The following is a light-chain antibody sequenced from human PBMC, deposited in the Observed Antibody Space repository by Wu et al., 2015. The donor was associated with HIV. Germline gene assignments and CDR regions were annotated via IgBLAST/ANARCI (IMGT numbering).Light chain of an antibody. CDR2: GAS. V-gene: IGKV3-15*01. J-gene: IGKJ1*01. CDR1: QSVNSD. Sequence: LSCRASQSVNSDLAWYQQKPGQAPRLLIYGASTRATGIPDRFSGSGSGTEFTLTISSMQSEDFAVYYCQQYSTWPPWTFGQGTKVEIK. CDR3: QQYSTWPPWT.